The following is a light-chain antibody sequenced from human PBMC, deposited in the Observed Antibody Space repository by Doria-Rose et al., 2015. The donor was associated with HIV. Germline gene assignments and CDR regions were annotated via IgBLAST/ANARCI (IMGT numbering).Light chain of an antibody. J-gene: IGKJ1*01. V-gene: IGKV3-20*01. CDR1: QSFSSTY. Sequence: EIVLTQSPGTLSLSPGERATLSCSASQSFSSTYLAWNQQKPGQAPSLLIYDGSTSATGITDRFSASGSGTDLTLTINRLEPEDFALYYCHQYGRSCTFVQGTKVE. CDR3: HQYGRSCT. CDR2: DGS.